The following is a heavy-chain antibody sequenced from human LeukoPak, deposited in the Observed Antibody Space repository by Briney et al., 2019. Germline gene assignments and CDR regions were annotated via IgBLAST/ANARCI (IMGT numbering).Heavy chain of an antibody. CDR1: GFTFSDYN. Sequence: GGSLRLSCAASGFTFSDYNMNWVRQAPGKGLEWVSSIRSSSTDTYADSVKGRFTISRDNSKNTLFLQMNSLRAEDTATYYCAKDAPRSSGWFFFDHWGQGTLVTVSS. D-gene: IGHD6-19*01. J-gene: IGHJ4*02. V-gene: IGHV3-21*04. CDR2: IRSSSTDT. CDR3: AKDAPRSSGWFFFDH.